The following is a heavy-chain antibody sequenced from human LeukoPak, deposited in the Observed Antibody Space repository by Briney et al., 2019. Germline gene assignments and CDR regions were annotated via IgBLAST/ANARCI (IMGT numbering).Heavy chain of an antibody. Sequence: ASVKVSCKASGYTFTSYYMHWVRQAPGQGLEWMGIINPSGGSTSYAQKFQGRVTMTRDTSTSTVYMELSSLRSEDTAVYYCAREGEMATTSRDLFDYWGQGTLVTVSS. CDR3: AREGEMATTSRDLFDY. CDR1: GYTFTSYY. V-gene: IGHV1-46*01. J-gene: IGHJ4*02. CDR2: INPSGGST. D-gene: IGHD5-24*01.